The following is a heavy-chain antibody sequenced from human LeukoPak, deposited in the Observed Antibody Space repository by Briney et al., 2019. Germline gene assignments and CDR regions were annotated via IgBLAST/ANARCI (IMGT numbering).Heavy chain of an antibody. CDR3: AKADGGQWPSSYYYYYMDV. CDR2: IVSSGDST. D-gene: IGHD6-19*01. V-gene: IGHV3-23*01. Sequence: GGSLRLSCAASGFTFSSYAMSWVRQAPGKGLEWVSAIVSSGDSTYYADSVKGRFTISRDNSKNTLYLQMNSLRAEDTAVYYCAKADGGQWPSSYYYYYMDVWGKGTTVTVSS. CDR1: GFTFSSYA. J-gene: IGHJ6*03.